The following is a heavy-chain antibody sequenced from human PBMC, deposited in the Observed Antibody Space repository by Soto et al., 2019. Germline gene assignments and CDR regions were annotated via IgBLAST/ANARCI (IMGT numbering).Heavy chain of an antibody. Sequence: EVQLVESGGGLVNPGGSLRLSCATSGFTFSNYGVNWVRQAPGKGLEWVSSISGMSAYIYYADSVRGRFTISRDNAENSLYLQMNSLRAEDTAVYYSARGAWPSYFDYWGQGTLVTVSS. CDR1: GFTFSNYG. CDR2: ISGMSAYI. J-gene: IGHJ4*02. CDR3: ARGAWPSYFDY. V-gene: IGHV3-21*02.